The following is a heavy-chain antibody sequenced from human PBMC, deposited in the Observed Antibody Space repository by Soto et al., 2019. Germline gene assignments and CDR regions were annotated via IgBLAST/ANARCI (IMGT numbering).Heavy chain of an antibody. J-gene: IGHJ6*02. CDR3: AKDVIAARPYYYFVLDV. CDR1: GFTFYDYT. Sequence: VRLVQSGGVVAQPGGSLRLSCAASGFTFYDYTMHWVRQVPGRGLEWVSLISWDGGSTYYADSVKGRFTISRDNSKNSLYLQMNSLRTDDTALYYCAKDVIAARPYYYFVLDVWGQGNTVTVSS. D-gene: IGHD6-6*01. V-gene: IGHV3-43*01. CDR2: ISWDGGST.